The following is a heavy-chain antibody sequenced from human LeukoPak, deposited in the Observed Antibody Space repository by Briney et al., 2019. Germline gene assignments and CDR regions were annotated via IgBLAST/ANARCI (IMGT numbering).Heavy chain of an antibody. J-gene: IGHJ4*02. V-gene: IGHV4-59*08. CDR3: ARESSNSLDY. CDR1: GGSISSYY. Sequence: PSETLSLTCTVSGGSISSYYWGWIRQPPGKGLEWIGYIYYSGSTNYNPSLKSRVTISVDTPKNQFSLKVSSVTAADTAVYYCARESSNSLDYWGQGTLVTVSS. D-gene: IGHD4-11*01. CDR2: IYYSGST.